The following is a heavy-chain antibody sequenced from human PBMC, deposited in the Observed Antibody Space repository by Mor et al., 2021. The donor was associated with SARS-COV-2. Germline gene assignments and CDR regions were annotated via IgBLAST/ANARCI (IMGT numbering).Heavy chain of an antibody. CDR3: AKDIASYYYYYGMDV. V-gene: IGHV3-9*01. J-gene: IGHJ6*02. D-gene: IGHD1-26*01. Sequence: FAHFLYGGFTISRDNAKNSLYLQMNSLRAEDTALYYCAKDIASYYYYYGMDVWGQGTTVTVSS.